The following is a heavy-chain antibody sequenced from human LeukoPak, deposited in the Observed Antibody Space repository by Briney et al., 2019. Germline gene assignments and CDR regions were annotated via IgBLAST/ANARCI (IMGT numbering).Heavy chain of an antibody. CDR3: AKDGLAAAGWFDY. CDR2: ISYEGSSK. J-gene: IGHJ4*02. D-gene: IGHD6-13*01. Sequence: GGSLRLSCAASGFPFSYYGMHWVRQAPGKGREWVAVISYEGSSKYYADSAKGRFTISRDNSKNTLYLQMNSLRAEDTAVYYCAKDGLAAAGWFDYWGQGTLVTVSS. CDR1: GFPFSYYG. V-gene: IGHV3-30*18.